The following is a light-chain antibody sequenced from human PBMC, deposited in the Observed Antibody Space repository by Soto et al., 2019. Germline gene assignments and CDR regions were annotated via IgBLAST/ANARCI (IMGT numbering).Light chain of an antibody. V-gene: IGKV1-27*01. CDR2: AAS. CDR3: QQYTNSLWT. CDR1: QGISNY. J-gene: IGKJ1*01. Sequence: IQMTQSPSSLSASVGDTVTITCRASQGISNYLGWYQQKPGKVPKLLINAASTLQSGVTSRFSGSGSGTEFTLTISRMQPDDFSTYHCQQYTNSLWTVGQGTK.